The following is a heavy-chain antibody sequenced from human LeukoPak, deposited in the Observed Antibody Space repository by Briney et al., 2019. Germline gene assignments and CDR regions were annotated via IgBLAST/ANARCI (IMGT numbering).Heavy chain of an antibody. CDR1: GFTFNSYW. CDR2: INTDGTTT. D-gene: IGHD3-16*01. Sequence: GGSLRLSCAASGFTFNSYWMHWVRQAPGKGLVWVSRINTDGTTTNYADSVKGRFTISRDNAENTLYLQMSSLRAEDTAVYYCTRDIGVNAWGEWNYWGQGTLVTVSS. CDR3: TRDIGVNAWGEWNY. V-gene: IGHV3-74*01. J-gene: IGHJ4*02.